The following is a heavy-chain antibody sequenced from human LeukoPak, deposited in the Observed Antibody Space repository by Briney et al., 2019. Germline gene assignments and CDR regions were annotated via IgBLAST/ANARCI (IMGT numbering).Heavy chain of an antibody. CDR1: GYSFTSYW. D-gene: IGHD2-2*02. CDR2: IYPGDSDT. J-gene: IGHJ4*02. V-gene: IGHV5-51*01. Sequence: GESLKISGKGSGYSFTSYWIGWVRQMPGKGLEWMGIIYPGDSDTRYSPSFQGQVTISADKSISTAYLQWSSLKASDTAMYYCARHGSYCSSTSCYSPYFDYWGQGTLVTVSS. CDR3: ARHGSYCSSTSCYSPYFDY.